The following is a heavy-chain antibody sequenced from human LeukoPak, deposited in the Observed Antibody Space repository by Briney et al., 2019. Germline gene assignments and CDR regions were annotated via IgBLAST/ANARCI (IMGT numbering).Heavy chain of an antibody. CDR3: ARPVVAPAAAKTYYYGMDV. CDR1: GGTFSSYA. Sequence: SVKVSCKASGGTFSSYAISWVRQAPGQGLEWMGGIIPIFGTANYAQKFQGRVTITADESTSTAYMELSSLRSEDTAVYYCARPVVAPAAAKTYYYGMDVWGQGTTVTVSS. J-gene: IGHJ6*02. D-gene: IGHD2-2*01. V-gene: IGHV1-69*13. CDR2: IIPIFGTA.